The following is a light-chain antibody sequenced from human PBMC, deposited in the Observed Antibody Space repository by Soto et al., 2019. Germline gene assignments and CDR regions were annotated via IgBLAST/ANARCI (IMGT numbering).Light chain of an antibody. Sequence: EIVLTQSPGTLSLSPGERATLSCRASQSVSSSYLAWYQQKPGQAPRLLIFGASSRATGIPDRFSGSGSGKDFTLTISRLEPEDFAVYYCQQYVSSPRTFGKGPRWKSN. V-gene: IGKV3-20*01. CDR2: GAS. J-gene: IGKJ1*01. CDR1: QSVSSSY. CDR3: QQYVSSPRT.